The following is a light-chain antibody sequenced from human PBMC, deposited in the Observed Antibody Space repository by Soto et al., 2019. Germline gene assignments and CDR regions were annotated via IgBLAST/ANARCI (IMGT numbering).Light chain of an antibody. CDR3: AAWDDSLSWV. V-gene: IGLV1-44*01. CDR1: SSNIGGNT. J-gene: IGLJ3*02. Sequence: QSVLTQPPSASGTPGQRVTFSCSGSSSNIGGNTVSWFQHLPRTAPKLLIFSNNQRPSGVPDRFSGSKSGTSASLAISGLQPEDEADYYCAAWDDSLSWVFGGGTKLTVL. CDR2: SNN.